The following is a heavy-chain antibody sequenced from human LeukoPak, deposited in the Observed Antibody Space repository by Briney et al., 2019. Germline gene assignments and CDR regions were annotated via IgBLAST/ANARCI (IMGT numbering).Heavy chain of an antibody. CDR1: GFTFSNAW. J-gene: IGHJ3*02. V-gene: IGHV3-15*01. CDR2: IKSKTDGGTT. D-gene: IGHD1-26*01. CDR3: TTGPIVGATLPLDAFDI. Sequence: GGSLRLSCAASGFTFSNAWMSWVRQAPGKGLEWVGRIKSKTDGGTTDYAAPVKGRFTISRDDSKNTLYLQMNSLKTEDTAVYYCTTGPIVGATLPLDAFDIWGQGTMVTVSS.